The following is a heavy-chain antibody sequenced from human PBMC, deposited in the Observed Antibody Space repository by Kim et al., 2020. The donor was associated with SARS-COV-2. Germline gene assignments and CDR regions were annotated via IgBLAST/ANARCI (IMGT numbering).Heavy chain of an antibody. D-gene: IGHD3-10*01. J-gene: IGHJ4*02. CDR1: GFTFSTYG. CDR2: ITGSGGGT. V-gene: IGHV3-23*01. Sequence: GGSLRLSCAASGFTFSTYGMSWVRQAPGKGLECVSLITGSGGGTYYADSVKGRFIISRDNSKNTLYLQMNSLRAEDTAVYYCAKSGQFDCWGQGTLVTVS. CDR3: AKSGQFDC.